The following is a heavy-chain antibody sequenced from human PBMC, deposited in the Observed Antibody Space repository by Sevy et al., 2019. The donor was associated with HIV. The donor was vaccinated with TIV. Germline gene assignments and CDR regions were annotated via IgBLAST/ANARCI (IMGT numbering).Heavy chain of an antibody. J-gene: IGHJ4*02. CDR1: GFTFSSYA. CDR2: ISGSGYST. V-gene: IGHV3-23*01. Sequence: GGSLRLSCAASGFTFSSYAMTWVRQAPGKGLEWVSGISGSGYSTYYADSVKGRFTISRDNSKNTLYLQMNSLRAEDTAVDDCAKEGGGYNYDSSGLFDYWGQGTLVTVSS. D-gene: IGHD3-22*01. CDR3: AKEGGGYNYDSSGLFDY.